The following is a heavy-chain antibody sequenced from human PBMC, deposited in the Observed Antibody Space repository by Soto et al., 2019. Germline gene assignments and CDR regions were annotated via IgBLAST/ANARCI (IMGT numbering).Heavy chain of an antibody. V-gene: IGHV1-69*13. CDR2: IIPIFGTA. Sequence: SVKVSCKASGGTFSSYAISWVRQAPGQGLEWMGGIIPIFGTANYAQKFQGRVTITADESTSTAYMELSSLRSEDTAVYYCARDPGYCSSTSCYRGYYYYGMDVRGQGTTVTVSS. J-gene: IGHJ6*02. CDR3: ARDPGYCSSTSCYRGYYYYGMDV. CDR1: GGTFSSYA. D-gene: IGHD2-2*02.